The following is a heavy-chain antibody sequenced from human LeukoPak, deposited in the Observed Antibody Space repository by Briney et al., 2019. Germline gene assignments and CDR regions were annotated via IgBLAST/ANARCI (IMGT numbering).Heavy chain of an antibody. CDR3: AIRQYMAARPSPLDY. V-gene: IGHV4-34*01. Sequence: PSETLSLTCAVYGGSFSGYYWSWIRQPPGKGLEWIGEINHSGSTNYHPSLKSRVTISVDTSKNRFSLKLSSVTAADTGVYYCAIRQYMAARPSPLDYWGQGTLVTVSS. CDR1: GGSFSGYY. D-gene: IGHD6-6*01. CDR2: INHSGST. J-gene: IGHJ4*02.